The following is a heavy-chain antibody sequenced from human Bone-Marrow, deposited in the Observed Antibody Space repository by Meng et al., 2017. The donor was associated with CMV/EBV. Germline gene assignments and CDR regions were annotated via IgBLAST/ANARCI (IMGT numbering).Heavy chain of an antibody. CDR3: ARVLVGVVDS. V-gene: IGHV4-59*01. Sequence: SETLSLTCTVSGGSISSYYWSWIRQPPGKGLECIGYIYYSGSTNYNPSLKSRVTISVDTSKNQFSLKLSSVTPADTAVYYCARVLVGVVDSWGQGTLVTVSS. CDR1: GGSISSYY. CDR2: IYYSGST. J-gene: IGHJ4*02. D-gene: IGHD2-15*01.